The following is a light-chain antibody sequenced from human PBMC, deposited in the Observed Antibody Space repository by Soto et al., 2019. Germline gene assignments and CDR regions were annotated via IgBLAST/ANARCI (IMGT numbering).Light chain of an antibody. CDR2: DVS. V-gene: IGLV2-14*01. J-gene: IGLJ1*01. CDR1: SSDVGGYNY. Sequence: QSALTQPASVSGSPGQSITISCTGTSSDVGGYNYVSWYQQHPGKVPKLMIYDVSNRPSGVSNRLSGSKSGNTASLTISGLQAEDEADYYCSSYTSSSTLDVFGTGTKLPAL. CDR3: SSYTSSSTLDV.